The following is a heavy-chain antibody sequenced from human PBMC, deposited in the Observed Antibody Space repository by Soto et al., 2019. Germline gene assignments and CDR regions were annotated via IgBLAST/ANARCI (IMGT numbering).Heavy chain of an antibody. J-gene: IGHJ4*02. V-gene: IGHV3-21*01. CDR2: IRGFSPYT. CDR3: GRGSGPRGRPY. CDR1: GFTFRSYT. D-gene: IGHD6-25*01. Sequence: GGSLRLSCVASGFTFRSYTMNWVRQAPGKGLEWVSAIRGFSPYTFYADSVKGRFTISRDNAKNMVYLQMNSLRAEDTAMYYCGRGSGPRGRPYWGQGISVTVSS.